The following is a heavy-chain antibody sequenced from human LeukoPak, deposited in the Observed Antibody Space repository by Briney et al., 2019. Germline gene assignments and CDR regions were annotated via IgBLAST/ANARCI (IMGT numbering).Heavy chain of an antibody. J-gene: IGHJ4*02. D-gene: IGHD2-21*02. V-gene: IGHV1-46*01. CDR1: GYTFTSYY. Sequence: ASVKVSCKASGYTFTSYYLHWVRQAPGQGLEWMGLINPSGGSTSYAQKFQDRVTMTRDTSISTAYMELSRLRSDDTAVYYCARDYCGGDCFPDYWGRGTLVTVSS. CDR3: ARDYCGGDCFPDY. CDR2: INPSGGST.